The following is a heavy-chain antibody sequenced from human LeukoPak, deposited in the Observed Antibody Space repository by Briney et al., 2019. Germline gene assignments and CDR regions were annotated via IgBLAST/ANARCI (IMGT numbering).Heavy chain of an antibody. J-gene: IGHJ5*02. Sequence: PGGSLRLSCAASGFTFSNYSMNWVRQAPGKGLEWVSSVSSSSSYIYYADSVKGRFTISRDNAKNSLYLQMNSLRAEDTAVYYCARETVAASYYGSRFDPWGQGTLVTVSS. CDR2: VSSSSSYI. CDR3: ARETVAASYYGSRFDP. CDR1: GFTFSNYS. V-gene: IGHV3-21*01. D-gene: IGHD3-10*01.